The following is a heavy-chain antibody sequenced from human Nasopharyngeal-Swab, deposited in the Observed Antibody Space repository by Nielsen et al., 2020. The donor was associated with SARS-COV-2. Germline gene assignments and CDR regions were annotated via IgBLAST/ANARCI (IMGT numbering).Heavy chain of an antibody. J-gene: IGHJ6*02. CDR2: INPSGGST. CDR1: GYTFTSYY. CDR3: ARDPGMGTVTTTPAYYYGMDV. V-gene: IGHV1-46*01. D-gene: IGHD4-11*01. Sequence: ASVKVSCKASGYTFTSYYMHWVRQAPGQGLEWMGIINPSGGSTSYAQKFQGRVTMTRDTSTSTVYMELSSLRSEDTAVYYCARDPGMGTVTTTPAYYYGMDVWGQGTTATVSS.